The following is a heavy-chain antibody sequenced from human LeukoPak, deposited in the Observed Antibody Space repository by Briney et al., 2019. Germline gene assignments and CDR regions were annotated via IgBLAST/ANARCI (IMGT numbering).Heavy chain of an antibody. CDR2: IYYSGST. V-gene: IGHV4-39*01. CDR1: GGSISSSSYY. Sequence: SETLSLTCTVSGGSISSSSYYWGWIRQPPGKGLEWIGSIYYSGSTYYNPSLKSRVTISVDTSKNQFSLKLSPVTAADTAVYYCARRSQGCTLDYWGQGTLVTVSS. D-gene: IGHD2-15*01. J-gene: IGHJ4*02. CDR3: ARRSQGCTLDY.